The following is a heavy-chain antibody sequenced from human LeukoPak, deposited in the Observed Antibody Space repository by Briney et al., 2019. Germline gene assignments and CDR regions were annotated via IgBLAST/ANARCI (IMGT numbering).Heavy chain of an antibody. Sequence: PGGSLRLSCAASGFSFSLYAMNWVRQAPGKGLEWISYINSGADDIHYAASVRGRFTISRDDAGNTLFLQLSRLRAEDTAVYYCARDTIQQGLIDDWGQGTLVTVSS. CDR1: GFSFSLYA. D-gene: IGHD2-2*01. CDR3: ARDTIQQGLIDD. V-gene: IGHV3-21*05. J-gene: IGHJ4*02. CDR2: INSGADDI.